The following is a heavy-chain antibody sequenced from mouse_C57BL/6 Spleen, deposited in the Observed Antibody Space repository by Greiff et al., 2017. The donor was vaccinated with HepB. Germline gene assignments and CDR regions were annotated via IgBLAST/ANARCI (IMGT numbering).Heavy chain of an antibody. CDR3: ARQTTVVATPYAMDY. Sequence: VQLQQSGAELVMPGASVKLSCKASGYTFTSYWMHWVKQRPGQGLEWIGEIDPSDSYTNYNQKFKGKSTLTVDKSSSTAYMQLSSLTSEDSAVYYCARQTTVVATPYAMDYWGQGTSVTVSS. V-gene: IGHV1-69*01. CDR1: GYTFTSYW. J-gene: IGHJ4*01. D-gene: IGHD1-1*01. CDR2: IDPSDSYT.